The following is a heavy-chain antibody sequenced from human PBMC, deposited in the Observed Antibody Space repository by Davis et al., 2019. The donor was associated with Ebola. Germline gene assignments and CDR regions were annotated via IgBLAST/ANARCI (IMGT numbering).Heavy chain of an antibody. J-gene: IGHJ4*02. CDR2: IYYSGST. V-gene: IGHV4-31*03. D-gene: IGHD6-19*01. CDR3: ARLDPVAGLDY. Sequence: SETLSLTCTVSGGSISSGGYYWSWIRQHPGKGLEWIGYIYYSGSTYYNPSLKSRVTISVDTSKNQFSLKLSSVTAADTAVYYCARLDPVAGLDYWGQGTLVTVSS. CDR1: GGSISSGGYY.